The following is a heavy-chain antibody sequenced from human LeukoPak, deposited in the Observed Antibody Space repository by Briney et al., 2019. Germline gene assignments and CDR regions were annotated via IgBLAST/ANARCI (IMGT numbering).Heavy chain of an antibody. CDR1: GGSFSGYY. CDR2: INHSGRT. CDR3: ARARPLLGYCSSTSCYPYYMDV. J-gene: IGHJ6*03. D-gene: IGHD2-2*01. Sequence: PSETLSLTCAVYGGSFSGYYWSWIRQPPGKGLEWIGEINHSGRTNYNPSLKSRVTISVDTSKNQFSLKLSSVTAADTAVYYCARARPLLGYCSSTSCYPYYMDVWGKGTTVTVSS. V-gene: IGHV4-34*01.